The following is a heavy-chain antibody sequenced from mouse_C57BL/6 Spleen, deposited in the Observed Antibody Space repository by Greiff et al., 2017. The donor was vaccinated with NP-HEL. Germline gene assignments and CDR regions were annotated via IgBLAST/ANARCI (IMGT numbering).Heavy chain of an antibody. CDR2: ISDGGSYT. CDR3: ARRGYYGFAY. CDR1: GFTFSSYA. Sequence: EVKLMESGGGLVKPGGSLKLSCAASGFTFSSYAMSWVRQTPEKRLEWVATISDGGSYTYYPDNVKGRFTISRDNAKNNLYLQMSHLKSEDTAMYYCARRGYYGFAYWGQGTLVTVSA. V-gene: IGHV5-4*03. J-gene: IGHJ3*01. D-gene: IGHD2-3*01.